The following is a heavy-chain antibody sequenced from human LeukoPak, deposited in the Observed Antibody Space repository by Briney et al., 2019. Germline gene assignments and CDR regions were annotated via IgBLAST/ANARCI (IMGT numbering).Heavy chain of an antibody. D-gene: IGHD5-18*01. J-gene: IGHJ2*01. CDR2: IYHSGTT. CDR1: GAFIRGGGVY. Sequence: SETLSLTCTVSGAFIRGGGVYWSWIRQPPGKGLEWIGYIYHSGTTYYSPSLKSRVTISVDTSKNQFSLKLSSVTAADTAVYYCAGLVDTAMNIVLWGRGTLVTVSS. V-gene: IGHV4-30-2*01. CDR3: AGLVDTAMNIVL.